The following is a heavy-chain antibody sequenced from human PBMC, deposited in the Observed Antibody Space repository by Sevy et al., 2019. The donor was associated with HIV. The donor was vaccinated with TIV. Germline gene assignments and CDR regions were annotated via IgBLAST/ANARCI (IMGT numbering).Heavy chain of an antibody. CDR1: GLTFSNYW. J-gene: IGHJ4*02. CDR2: IKEDGSEK. V-gene: IGHV3-7*01. D-gene: IGHD6-19*01. CDR3: ATGAGL. Sequence: GGSLRISCVVSGLTFSNYWMTWVRQAPGKGLEWVANIKEDGSEKYYLFSVKDRFTISRDNAKNSLFLQMISLRVDDTGVYYCATGAGLWGQGTLVTVSS.